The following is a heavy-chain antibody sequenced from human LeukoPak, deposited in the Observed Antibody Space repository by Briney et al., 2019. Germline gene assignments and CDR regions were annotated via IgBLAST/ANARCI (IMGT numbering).Heavy chain of an antibody. CDR3: ARAIIVGATGAFDI. V-gene: IGHV4-38-2*02. J-gene: IGHJ3*02. CDR1: GYSISSGYY. Sequence: SETLSLTCTVSGYSISSGYYWGWIRQPPGKGLEWIGSIYHSGSTYYNPSLKSRVTISVDTSKNQFSLKLSSVTAADTAVYYCARAIIVGATGAFDIWGQGTMVTVSS. D-gene: IGHD1-26*01. CDR2: IYHSGST.